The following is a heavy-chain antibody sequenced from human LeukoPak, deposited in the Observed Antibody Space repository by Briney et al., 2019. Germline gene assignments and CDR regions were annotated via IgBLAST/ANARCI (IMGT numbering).Heavy chain of an antibody. CDR2: IYYGGLT. CDR1: GGSLNTSTYY. V-gene: IGHV4-39*07. D-gene: IGHD3-9*01. Sequence: SETLSLTCTVSGGSLNTSTYYWGWIRKPPGKGLEWIGSIYYGGLTYYSPSLKSRVTMSVDTSKNRFSLKLNTVTAADTAVYYCASFDWLLRGAFDVWGQGTVVTVSS. J-gene: IGHJ3*01. CDR3: ASFDWLLRGAFDV.